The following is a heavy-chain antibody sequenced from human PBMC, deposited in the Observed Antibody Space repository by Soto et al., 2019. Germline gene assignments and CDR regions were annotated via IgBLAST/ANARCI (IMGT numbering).Heavy chain of an antibody. J-gene: IGHJ4*02. V-gene: IGHV4-59*01. CDR1: GGSISSYY. CDR3: ARGILSGYLPFDY. CDR2: IYYSGST. Sequence: SETLSLTCTVSGGSISSYYWSWIRQPPGKGLEWIGYIYYSGSTNYNPSLKSRVTISVDTSKNQFSLKLNSVTAADTAVYYCARGILSGYLPFDYWGQGTLVTVSS. D-gene: IGHD3-22*01.